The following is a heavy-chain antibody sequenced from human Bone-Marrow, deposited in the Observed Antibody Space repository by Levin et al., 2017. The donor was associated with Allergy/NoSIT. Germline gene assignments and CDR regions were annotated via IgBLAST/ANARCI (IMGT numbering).Heavy chain of an antibody. V-gene: IGHV5-51*01. D-gene: IGHD2-2*01. CDR1: GYNFVGPW. CDR2: INPSNSET. J-gene: IGHJ4*02. Sequence: GESLKISCEGSGYNFVGPWIGWVRQMPGKGLELMGIINPSNSETRYSPSFQGHVLISVDKSINTAYLQWSSLQASDTAIYYCATQGCGRFSCHTIDYWGQGTLVTVSS. CDR3: ATQGCGRFSCHTIDY.